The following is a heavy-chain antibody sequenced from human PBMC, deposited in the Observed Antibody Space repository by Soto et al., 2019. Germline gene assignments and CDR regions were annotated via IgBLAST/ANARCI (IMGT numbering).Heavy chain of an antibody. CDR3: ARMRPGTIFGVVGTPQYHFDY. D-gene: IGHD3-3*01. CDR2: IYYSGST. Sequence: SETLSLTCTVSGGSIFSYYWSWIRQPPGQGLEWIGYIYYSGSTKYNTSLKSRVTISVDTSKNQFSLKLSSVTAADTAVYYCARMRPGTIFGVVGTPQYHFDYWGQGTLVTVSA. V-gene: IGHV4-59*08. J-gene: IGHJ4*02. CDR1: GGSIFSYY.